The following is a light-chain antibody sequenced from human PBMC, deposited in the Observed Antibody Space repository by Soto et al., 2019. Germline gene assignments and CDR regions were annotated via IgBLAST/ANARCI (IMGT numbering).Light chain of an antibody. V-gene: IGLV2-14*03. CDR1: SSDVGGNKY. CDR3: SAFTGTTYV. CDR2: DVS. Sequence: QSALTQPASVSGSPGQSITISCTGTSSDVGGNKYVSWYQHYPGKAPKLMICDVSNRPSGVSNRFSGSKSGNTASLNISGLQAEDEADYYCSAFTGTTYVFGTGTKVTVL. J-gene: IGLJ1*01.